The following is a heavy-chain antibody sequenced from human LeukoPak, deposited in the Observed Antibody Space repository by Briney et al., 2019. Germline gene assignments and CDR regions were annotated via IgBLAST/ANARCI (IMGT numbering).Heavy chain of an antibody. Sequence: GGSLRLSCAASGFTFSSYAMHWVRQAPGKGLEWVAVISYDGSNKYYADSVKGRFTISRDNSKNTLYLQMNSLRAEDTAVYYCARDPAGGSYYYYGMDVWGQGTTVTVSS. D-gene: IGHD3-10*01. CDR3: ARDPAGGSYYYYGMDV. V-gene: IGHV3-30-3*01. J-gene: IGHJ6*02. CDR2: ISYDGSNK. CDR1: GFTFSSYA.